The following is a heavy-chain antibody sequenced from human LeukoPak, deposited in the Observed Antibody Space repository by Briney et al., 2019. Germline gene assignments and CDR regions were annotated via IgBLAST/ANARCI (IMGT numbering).Heavy chain of an antibody. J-gene: IGHJ4*02. V-gene: IGHV3-23*01. CDR1: GFTFSSYA. Sequence: GGSLRLSCAASGFTFSSYAMSWVRQAPGKGLEWVSAISGSGATTYYADSVKGRFSISRDNSKNTLYLHMNSLRAEDTAVYYCAKRVSGTTFYWGQGTLVTVSS. D-gene: IGHD1-1*01. CDR3: AKRVSGTTFY. CDR2: ISGSGATT.